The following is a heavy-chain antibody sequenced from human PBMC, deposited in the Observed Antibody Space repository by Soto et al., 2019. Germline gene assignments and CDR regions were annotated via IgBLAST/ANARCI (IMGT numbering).Heavy chain of an antibody. Sequence: GASVKVSCKASGYTFTSYDINWVRQATGQGLEWMGWMNPNSGNTGYAQKFQGRVTMTRNTSISTAYMELSSLRSEDTAVYYCAMRSSSFYYYGMDVWGQGTTVTVSS. V-gene: IGHV1-8*01. D-gene: IGHD6-6*01. J-gene: IGHJ6*02. CDR1: GYTFTSYD. CDR3: AMRSSSFYYYGMDV. CDR2: MNPNSGNT.